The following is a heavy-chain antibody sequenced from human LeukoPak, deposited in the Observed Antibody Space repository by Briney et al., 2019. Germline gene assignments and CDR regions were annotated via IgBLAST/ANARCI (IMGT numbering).Heavy chain of an antibody. J-gene: IGHJ4*02. CDR2: ISGSGSGT. CDR1: GFIFSRYS. V-gene: IGHV3-23*01. D-gene: IGHD6-13*01. CDR3: AKDPFSSDWYGSFDY. Sequence: GGSLRLSCAASGFIFSRYSMSWVRQAPGKGLEWVSAISGSGSGTYYAGSVKGRFTISRDNSKDTLDLQMNSPRAEDTAVYYCAKDPFSSDWYGSFDYWGQGTLVTVSS.